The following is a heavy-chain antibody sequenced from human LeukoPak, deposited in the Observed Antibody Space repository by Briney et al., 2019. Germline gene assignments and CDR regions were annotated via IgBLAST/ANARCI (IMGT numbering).Heavy chain of an antibody. CDR3: AKKGCSGGMCYGYYFDY. J-gene: IGHJ4*02. CDR1: AFTFSSYA. V-gene: IGHV3-23*01. D-gene: IGHD2-15*01. CDR2: ISGSGGST. Sequence: GGSLRLSCAASAFTFSSYAMSWVRQAPGKGLEWVSAISGSGGSTYYADSVKGRFTISRDTTKNTLYLQMNSLRAEDTAVYYCAKKGCSGGMCYGYYFDYWGQGTLVTVSS.